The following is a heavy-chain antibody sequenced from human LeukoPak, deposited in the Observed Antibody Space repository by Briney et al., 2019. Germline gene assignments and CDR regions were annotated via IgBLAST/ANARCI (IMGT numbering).Heavy chain of an antibody. CDR2: ISGSGGST. J-gene: IGHJ4*02. CDR3: ARDPDGYRQGHHFDY. V-gene: IGHV3-23*01. Sequence: PGGSLRLSCAASGFTLSSHAMSWVRQLPGKGLEWVSTISGSGGSTYYVDSVKGRFTISRDNSKNTLYLQMNSLKAEDTAVYYCARDPDGYRQGHHFDYWGQGTLVTVSS. CDR1: GFTLSSHA. D-gene: IGHD5-18*01.